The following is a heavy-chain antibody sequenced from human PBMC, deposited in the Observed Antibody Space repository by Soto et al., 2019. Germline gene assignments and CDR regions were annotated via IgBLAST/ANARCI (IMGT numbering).Heavy chain of an antibody. D-gene: IGHD1-1*01. V-gene: IGHV1-2*02. CDR1: GYTFSDYY. Sequence: ASVKVSCKASGYTFSDYYIHWVRQAPGQGLEWMGWVNPNSGGTKYAPKFQGGVTMTRDTSITTAYMELSRLRSGDTAVYYCAKEPATAKPEGVDFWGQGTLVTVSS. CDR2: VNPNSGGT. J-gene: IGHJ4*02. CDR3: AKEPATAKPEGVDF.